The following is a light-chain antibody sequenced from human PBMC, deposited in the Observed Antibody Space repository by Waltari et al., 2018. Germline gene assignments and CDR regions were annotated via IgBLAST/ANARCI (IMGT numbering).Light chain of an antibody. CDR2: AAS. CDR3: QQSYNTPQT. J-gene: IGKJ2*01. CDR1: QSISSY. Sequence: DIQMTQSPSSLSASVGDRVTITCRASQSISSYLNWYQQKPGKAPKLLIYAASSLQSGVPSRFSGSGSGTDFTLTISSLQPEDFATYYCQQSYNTPQTFGQETKVEIK. V-gene: IGKV1-39*01.